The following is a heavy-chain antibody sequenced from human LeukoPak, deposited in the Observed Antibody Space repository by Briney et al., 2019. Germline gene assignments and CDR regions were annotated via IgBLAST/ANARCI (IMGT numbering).Heavy chain of an antibody. Sequence: ASVKVSCKVSGYTLTELSMHWARQAPGKGLEWMGGFDPEDGETIYAQKFQGRVTMTEDTSTDTAYMELSSLRSEDTAVYYCATEYLSIVVVVAARRSGAFDIWGQGTMVTVSS. CDR3: ATEYLSIVVVVAARRSGAFDI. V-gene: IGHV1-24*01. CDR2: FDPEDGET. J-gene: IGHJ3*02. CDR1: GYTLTELS. D-gene: IGHD2-15*01.